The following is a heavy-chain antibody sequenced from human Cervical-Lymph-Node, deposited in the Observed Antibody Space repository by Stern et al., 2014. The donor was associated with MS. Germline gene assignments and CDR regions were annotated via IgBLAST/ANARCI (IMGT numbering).Heavy chain of an antibody. J-gene: IGHJ4*02. CDR1: GFTFSDYY. Sequence: VQLVESGGGLVKPGGSLRLSCAASGFTFSDYYMSWIRQAPRHGLARVSYISSSFSPIYYADSVQGRFTISRDNAKNSLYLQMNSLRAEDTAVYYCARDSDRYYFDYWGQGTLVTVSS. V-gene: IGHV3-11*01. CDR2: ISSSFSPI. D-gene: IGHD3-22*01. CDR3: ARDSDRYYFDY.